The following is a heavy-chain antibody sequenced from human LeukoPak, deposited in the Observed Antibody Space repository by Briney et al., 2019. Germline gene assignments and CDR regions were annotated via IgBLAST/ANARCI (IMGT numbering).Heavy chain of an antibody. D-gene: IGHD4-17*01. J-gene: IGHJ1*01. V-gene: IGHV5-51*01. CDR2: IYPGDSDA. CDR3: ARLHGDYAYFQP. CDR1: GYSFSDYW. Sequence: GESLKISCKGSGYSFSDYWIGWVRQMPGKGLELMGIIYPGDSDARYRPSFQGQVTISADKSISTAYLQWSSLKASDTAMYYCARLHGDYAYFQPWGQGTLVTVSS.